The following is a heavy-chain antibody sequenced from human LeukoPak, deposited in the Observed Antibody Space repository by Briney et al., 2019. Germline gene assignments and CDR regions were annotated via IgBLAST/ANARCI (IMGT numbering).Heavy chain of an antibody. J-gene: IGHJ5*02. CDR3: TRDRAGRQAWVEFDL. V-gene: IGHV3-53*05. D-gene: IGHD3-10*01. CDR1: GFTVTNEL. Sequence: PGGSLRLTCTVSGFTVTNELMDWVRQAPGKGPERVALINADGDAVYADSAKGRFTISRDTSRNMVYLQMNSLRPEYSAVYYRTRDRAGRQAWVEFDLWGQGTLVTVSS. CDR2: INADGDA.